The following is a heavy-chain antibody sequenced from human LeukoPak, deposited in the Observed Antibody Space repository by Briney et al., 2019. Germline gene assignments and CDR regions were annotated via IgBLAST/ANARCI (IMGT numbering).Heavy chain of an antibody. D-gene: IGHD6-19*01. CDR2: IYTSGST. V-gene: IGHV4-4*07. Sequence: SETLSLTCTVPGGSISSYYWSWIRQPAGKGLEWIGRIYTSGSTNYNPSLKSRVTMSVDTSKNQFSLKLSSVTAADTAVYYCARDPIHLAVAGTDYFDYWGQGTLVTVSS. CDR3: ARDPIHLAVAGTDYFDY. CDR1: GGSISSYY. J-gene: IGHJ4*02.